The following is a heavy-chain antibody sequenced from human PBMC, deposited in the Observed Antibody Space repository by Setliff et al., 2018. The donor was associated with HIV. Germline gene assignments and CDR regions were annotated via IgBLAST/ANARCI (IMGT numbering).Heavy chain of an antibody. CDR3: ARDLYTSGWPNWFDP. CDR1: GYTFTNFG. Sequence: ASVKVSCKASGYTFTNFGITWVRQVPGQGLEWMGWVNTNNDKTNYAQKFQGRVTMTTDRSTKTAYLDLGSLRPDDTAVYYCARDLYTSGWPNWFDPWGPGTLVTLSS. V-gene: IGHV1-18*01. CDR2: VNTNNDKT. D-gene: IGHD6-19*01. J-gene: IGHJ5*02.